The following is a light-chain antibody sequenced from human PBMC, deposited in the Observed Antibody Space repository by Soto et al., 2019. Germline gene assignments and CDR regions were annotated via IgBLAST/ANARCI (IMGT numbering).Light chain of an antibody. V-gene: IGKV3-15*01. J-gene: IGKJ1*01. CDR1: QNVRSN. CDR3: QQYDDWPET. Sequence: EIVLTQTPATLSVYPRERAALSCMASQNVRSNLAWYQQKPGQAPRLLIYGASTRATGIPARFSGRGSGTEFILTISSLQSEDFAVYYCQQYDDWPETVGQGTKVDI. CDR2: GAS.